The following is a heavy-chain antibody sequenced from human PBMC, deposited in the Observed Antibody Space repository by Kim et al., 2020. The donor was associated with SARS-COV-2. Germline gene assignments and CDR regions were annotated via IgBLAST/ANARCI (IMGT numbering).Heavy chain of an antibody. CDR2: RGGST. V-gene: IGHV1-46*01. D-gene: IGHD5-12*01. J-gene: IGHJ4*02. CDR3: ARGHGDY. Sequence: RGGSTSYAQKFQGRVTMTRDTSTSTVYMELSSLRSEDTAVYYCARGHGDYWGQGTLVTVSS.